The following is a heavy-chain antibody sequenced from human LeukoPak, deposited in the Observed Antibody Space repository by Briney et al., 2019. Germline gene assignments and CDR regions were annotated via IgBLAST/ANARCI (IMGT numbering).Heavy chain of an antibody. D-gene: IGHD6-13*01. J-gene: IGHJ4*02. CDR3: AKQVNSHSSTWYYFDY. CDR2: LRYDGSNK. CDR1: GFTFSSYG. Sequence: GGAPRLSRAAAGFTFSSYGMHWGRQAPGKGVGGGGFLRYDGSNKYYADSVKGRFTFSRDNSKNTLYLQMNTLRAEDTAVYYCAKQVNSHSSTWYYFDYWGQGTLVTVSS. V-gene: IGHV3-30*02.